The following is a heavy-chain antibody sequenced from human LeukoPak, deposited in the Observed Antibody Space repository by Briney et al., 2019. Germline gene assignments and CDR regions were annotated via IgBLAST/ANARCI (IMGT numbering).Heavy chain of an antibody. J-gene: IGHJ4*02. Sequence: GGSLRLSCAASGFTFSSYGMHWVRQAPGKGLEWVAVIWYDGSNKYYADSVKGRFTISRDNSKNTLYLQMNSLRAEDTAVYYCARSYDFWSGYLFDYWGQGTLVTVSS. D-gene: IGHD3-3*01. CDR1: GFTFSSYG. CDR3: ARSYDFWSGYLFDY. CDR2: IWYDGSNK. V-gene: IGHV3-33*01.